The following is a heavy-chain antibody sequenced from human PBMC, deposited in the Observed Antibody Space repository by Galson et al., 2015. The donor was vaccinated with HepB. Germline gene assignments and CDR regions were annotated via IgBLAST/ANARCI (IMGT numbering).Heavy chain of an antibody. D-gene: IGHD2-2*01. CDR2: ISAYNGNT. J-gene: IGHJ6*02. V-gene: IGHV1-18*04. CDR1: GYTFTSYG. CDR3: ARARVVVPAYGMDV. Sequence: SVKVYCKASGYTFTSYGISWVRQAPGQGLEWMGWISAYNGNTNYAQKLQGRVTMTTDTSTSTAYMELRSLRSDDTAVYYCARARVVVPAYGMDVWGQGTTVTVSS.